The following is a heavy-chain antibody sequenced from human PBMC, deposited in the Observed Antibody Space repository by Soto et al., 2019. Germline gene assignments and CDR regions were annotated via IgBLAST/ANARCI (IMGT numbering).Heavy chain of an antibody. Sequence: AASVKVSCKASGYTFTRYNVHWVRQAPGQGLEWMAIINPSGGTTYYVQKFEGRVTLTTDTSTSTVYMELSSLRSEDTAVYYCARGREAARLDVAFDIWGQGTMVTVSS. CDR3: ARGREAARLDVAFDI. CDR1: GYTFTRYN. D-gene: IGHD6-6*01. J-gene: IGHJ3*02. V-gene: IGHV1-46*01. CDR2: INPSGGTT.